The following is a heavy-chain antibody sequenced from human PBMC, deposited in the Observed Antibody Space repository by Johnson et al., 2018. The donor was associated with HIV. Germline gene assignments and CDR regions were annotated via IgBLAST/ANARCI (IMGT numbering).Heavy chain of an antibody. CDR2: ISYDAKNK. Sequence: VQLVESGGGVVQPGRSLRLSCVASGFTFGDYAVHWVRQAPGKVLEWVAVISYDAKNKYYADSVKGRFTISRDNSKNTLFLQMNSLKTEDSAVYYCAASWYGVSRPNAFDIWGQGTMVTVSS. J-gene: IGHJ3*02. CDR3: AASWYGVSRPNAFDI. D-gene: IGHD2-2*01. V-gene: IGHV3-30*04. CDR1: GFTFGDYA.